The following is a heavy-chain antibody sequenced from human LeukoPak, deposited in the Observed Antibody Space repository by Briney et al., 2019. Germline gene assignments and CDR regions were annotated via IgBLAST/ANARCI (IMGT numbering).Heavy chain of an antibody. D-gene: IGHD7-27*01. J-gene: IGHJ4*02. V-gene: IGHV1-69*05. Sequence: ASVKVSCKASGGTFSSYAISWVRRAPGQGLEWMGRIIPIFGTANYAQKFQGRVTITTDESTSTAYMELSSLRSEDTAVYYCARDGKLTGAPYFDYWGQGTLVTVSS. CDR3: ARDGKLTGAPYFDY. CDR2: IIPIFGTA. CDR1: GGTFSSYA.